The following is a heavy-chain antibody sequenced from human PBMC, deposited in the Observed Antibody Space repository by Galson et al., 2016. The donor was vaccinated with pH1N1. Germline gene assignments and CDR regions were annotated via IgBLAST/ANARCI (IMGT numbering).Heavy chain of an antibody. CDR1: GYSISVGHY. Sequence: LSLTCPVSGYSISVGHYWAWIRQSPGKGLEWIGSIYFTGSTYYNPSLNNRVTMSVDTSKHQFSLKLTSVTAADTAVYYCARGDGSVRLLEGGMDVWGQGTTVTVSS. CDR3: ARGDGSVRLLEGGMDV. J-gene: IGHJ6*02. V-gene: IGHV4-38-2*02. D-gene: IGHD3-3*01. CDR2: IYFTGST.